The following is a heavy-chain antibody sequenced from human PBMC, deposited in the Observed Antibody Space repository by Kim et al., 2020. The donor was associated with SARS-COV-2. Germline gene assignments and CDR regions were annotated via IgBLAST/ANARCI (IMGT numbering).Heavy chain of an antibody. Sequence: SETLSLTCAVYGGSFSGYYWSWIRQPPGKGLEWIGEINHSGSTNYNPSLKSRVTISVDTSKNQFSLKLSSVTAADTAVYYCARGQYYDFWSGYSRGYGM. D-gene: IGHD3-3*01. CDR2: INHSGST. CDR1: GGSFSGYY. CDR3: ARGQYYDFWSGYSRGYGM. J-gene: IGHJ6*01. V-gene: IGHV4-34*01.